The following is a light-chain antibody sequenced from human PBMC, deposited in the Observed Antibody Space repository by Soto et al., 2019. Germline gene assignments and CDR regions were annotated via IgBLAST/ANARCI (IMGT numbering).Light chain of an antibody. CDR3: QHHGSSPFT. CDR2: GAS. Sequence: EIVLTQSPGTLSLSPGERATLSCRASQSVSANYLAWYQQKPGQAPRLLIYGASSRATGIPDRFSGSGSGTAFTLTISRLEPEDFAVYFCQHHGSSPFTFGPGTKVHV. CDR1: QSVSANY. V-gene: IGKV3-20*01. J-gene: IGKJ3*01.